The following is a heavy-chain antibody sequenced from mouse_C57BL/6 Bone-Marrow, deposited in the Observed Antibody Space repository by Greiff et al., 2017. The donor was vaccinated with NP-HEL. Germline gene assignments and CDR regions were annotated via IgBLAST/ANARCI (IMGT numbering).Heavy chain of an antibody. V-gene: IGHV14-4*01. D-gene: IGHD1-1*01. J-gene: IGHJ2*01. CDR2: IDPENGDT. CDR3: TTQRGLRKYFDY. CDR1: GFNIKDDY. Sequence: EVQLQQSGAELVRPGASVKLSCTASGFNIKDDYMHWVKQRPEQGLEWIGWIDPENGDTEYASKFQGKAPITADTSSNTAYLQLSSLTSENTAVYYCTTQRGLRKYFDYWGQGTTLTVSS.